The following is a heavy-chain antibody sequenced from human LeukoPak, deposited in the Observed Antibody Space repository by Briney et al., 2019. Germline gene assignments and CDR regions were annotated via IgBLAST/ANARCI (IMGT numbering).Heavy chain of an antibody. Sequence: PGGSLRLSCTASGFTFSNYAMGWVRQAPGKGLEWVSTFTGRGTNTYYADSVKGRFTISRDNSKNTLYLQMNSLRAEDTAVYYCAKLPPMVRGVMLGWGQGTLVTVSS. D-gene: IGHD3-10*01. CDR1: GFTFSNYA. V-gene: IGHV3-23*01. CDR2: FTGRGTNT. J-gene: IGHJ4*02. CDR3: AKLPPMVRGVMLG.